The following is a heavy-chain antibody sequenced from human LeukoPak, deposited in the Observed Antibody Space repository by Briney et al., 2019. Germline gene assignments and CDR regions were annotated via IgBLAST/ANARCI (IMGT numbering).Heavy chain of an antibody. CDR1: GLTVSSNY. D-gene: IGHD1-1*01. J-gene: IGHJ4*02. CDR2: IYTGGNT. V-gene: IGHV3-66*01. CDR3: ARKTDHQTGGDY. Sequence: GGSLRLSCAASGLTVSSNYMSWVRQAPGKGLEWVSVIYTGGNTYYADSVKGRFTISRDNSKNTLYLQMNSLRAEDTAVYYCARKTDHQTGGDYWGQGTLVTVSS.